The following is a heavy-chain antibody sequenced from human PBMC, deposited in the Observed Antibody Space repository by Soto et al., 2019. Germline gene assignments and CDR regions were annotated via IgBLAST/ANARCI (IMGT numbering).Heavy chain of an antibody. V-gene: IGHV1-69*06. D-gene: IGHD6-6*01. CDR1: GGTFSSYA. CDR2: IIPIFGTA. Sequence: GASVKVSCKASGGTFSSYAISWVRQAPGQGLEWMGGIIPIFGTANYAQKFQGRVTITADKSTSTAYMELSSLRSEDTAVYYCASLVQGSPVTRSNWFDPWGQGTLVTVSS. CDR3: ASLVQGSPVTRSNWFDP. J-gene: IGHJ5*02.